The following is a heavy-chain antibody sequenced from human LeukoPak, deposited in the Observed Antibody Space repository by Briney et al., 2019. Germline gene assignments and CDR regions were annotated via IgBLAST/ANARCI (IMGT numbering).Heavy chain of an antibody. Sequence: RAGGSLRLSCAASGFTFSSYAMSWVRQAPGKGLEWVSAVSGSGGSTYYADSVKGPFTISRDNSKNTLYLQMNSLRAEDTAVYYCAKGAGGLYSNFDYWGQGTLVTVSS. CDR2: VSGSGGST. J-gene: IGHJ4*02. CDR1: GFTFSSYA. D-gene: IGHD4-11*01. CDR3: AKGAGGLYSNFDY. V-gene: IGHV3-23*01.